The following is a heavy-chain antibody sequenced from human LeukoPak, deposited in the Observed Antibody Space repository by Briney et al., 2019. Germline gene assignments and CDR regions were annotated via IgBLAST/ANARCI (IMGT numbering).Heavy chain of an antibody. J-gene: IGHJ4*02. CDR2: ISYDGSNK. CDR3: ARDRPSYYYDSSGYYDY. D-gene: IGHD3-22*01. V-gene: IGHV3-30-3*01. CDR1: GFTFSSYA. Sequence: GGSLRLSCAASGFTFSSYAMHWVRQAPGKGLEWVAVISYDGSNKYYADSVKGRFTISRDNSKNTPYLQMNSLRAEDTAVYYCARDRPSYYYDSSGYYDYWGQGTLVTVSS.